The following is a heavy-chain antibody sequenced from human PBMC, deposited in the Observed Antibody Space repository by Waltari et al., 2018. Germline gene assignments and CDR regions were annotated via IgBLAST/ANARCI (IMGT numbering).Heavy chain of an antibody. V-gene: IGHV1-69*05. J-gene: IGHJ4*02. CDR3: ARTPEKTTAPPDY. D-gene: IGHD4-17*01. CDR2: IIPIFGTA. CDR1: GGTFSSYA. Sequence: QVQLVQSGAEVKKPGSSVKVSCKASGGTFSSYATSWVLQAPGQGLEWMGGIIPIFGTANYAQKFQVRVTITTDESTSTAYMELSSLRSEDTAVYYCARTPEKTTAPPDYWGQGTLVTVSS.